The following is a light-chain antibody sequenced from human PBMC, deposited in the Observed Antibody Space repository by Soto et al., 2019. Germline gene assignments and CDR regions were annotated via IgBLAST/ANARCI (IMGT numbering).Light chain of an antibody. Sequence: DIQLTKPPSFLSGSLGDRVTISCRASERISDYLAWYQQKPGKAPKLLINTASSLRSGVPSRFSGSGSGTDFTLTIDSLQPEDFATYFCQQTNTAPWTFGQGTKVDIK. CDR2: TAS. V-gene: IGKV1-39*01. CDR1: ERISDY. J-gene: IGKJ1*01. CDR3: QQTNTAPWT.